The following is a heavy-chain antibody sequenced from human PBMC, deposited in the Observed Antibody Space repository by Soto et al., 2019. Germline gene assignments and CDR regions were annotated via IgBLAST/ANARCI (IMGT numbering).Heavy chain of an antibody. V-gene: IGHV3-48*02. D-gene: IGHD1-26*01. CDR1: GFTFNTYS. Sequence: EVPLVESGGGLVQPGGSLRLSCAASGFTFNTYSMNWVRQAPGKGLEWVSYISSGSSTMYYADSVKGRFTTSRDNARNSLFLQMNSLRDDDTAVYYCASLLSGSYNYWGQGTLVTVSS. CDR2: ISSGSSTM. CDR3: ASLLSGSYNY. J-gene: IGHJ4*02.